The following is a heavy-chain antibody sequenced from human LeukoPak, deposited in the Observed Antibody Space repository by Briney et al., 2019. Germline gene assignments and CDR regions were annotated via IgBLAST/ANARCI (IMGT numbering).Heavy chain of an antibody. J-gene: IGHJ4*02. D-gene: IGHD3-22*01. CDR2: ISSSSSYI. Sequence: GGSLRLSCAASGLSVSFYAMSWVRQAPGKGLEWVSSISSSSSYIYYADSVKGRFTISRDNAKNSLYLQMNSRRAEDTAVYYSASAAYDSSAYYGEKPFDSWGQGTLVTVSS. V-gene: IGHV3-21*04. CDR3: ASAAYDSSAYYGEKPFDS. CDR1: GLSVSFYA.